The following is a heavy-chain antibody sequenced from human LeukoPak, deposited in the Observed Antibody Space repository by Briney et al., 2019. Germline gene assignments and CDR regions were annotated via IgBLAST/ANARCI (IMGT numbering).Heavy chain of an antibody. V-gene: IGHV3-21*01. CDR1: GFTFSSYS. J-gene: IGHJ6*02. D-gene: IGHD2-21*01. Sequence: GGSLRLSCAASGFTFSSYSMNWVRQAPGKGLEWVSSISSSSSYIYYADSVKGRFTISRDNAKNSLYLQMNSLRAEDTAVYYCARDGARQAYCGGDCYYYGMDVWGQGTTVTVSS. CDR3: ARDGARQAYCGGDCYYYGMDV. CDR2: ISSSSSYI.